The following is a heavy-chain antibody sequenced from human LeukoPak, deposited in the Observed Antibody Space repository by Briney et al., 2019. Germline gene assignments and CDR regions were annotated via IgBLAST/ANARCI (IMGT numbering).Heavy chain of an antibody. CDR2: ISSSGSTI. Sequence: PGGSLRLSCAASGFSFSSYEMNWVRQAPGKGLEWVSYISSSGSTIYYADSVKGRFTISRDNAKNSLYLQMNSLRAGDTAVYYCARGRITGTTDGMDVWGQGTTVTVSS. V-gene: IGHV3-48*03. J-gene: IGHJ6*02. D-gene: IGHD1-7*01. CDR3: ARGRITGTTDGMDV. CDR1: GFSFSSYE.